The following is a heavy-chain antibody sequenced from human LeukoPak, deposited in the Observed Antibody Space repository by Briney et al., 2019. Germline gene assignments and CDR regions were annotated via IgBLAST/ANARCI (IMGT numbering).Heavy chain of an antibody. Sequence: GGSLRLSCAASGFTFSSYAMHWVRQAPGKGLEWVAVISYDGSNKYYADSVKGRFTISRDNSKNTLYLQMNSLRAEDTAVYYCAREWQGYSSSRRGYYYYMDVWGKGTTVTVSS. V-gene: IGHV3-30-3*01. CDR3: AREWQGYSSSRRGYYYYMDV. D-gene: IGHD6-6*01. CDR1: GFTFSSYA. CDR2: ISYDGSNK. J-gene: IGHJ6*03.